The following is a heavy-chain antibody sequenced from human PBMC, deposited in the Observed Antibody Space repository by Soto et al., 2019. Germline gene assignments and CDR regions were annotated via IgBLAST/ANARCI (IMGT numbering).Heavy chain of an antibody. D-gene: IGHD2-21*01. V-gene: IGHV3-23*01. CDR1: GFTFRNYA. Sequence: EVQVLESGGNLVQPGESLRLSCAASGFTFRNYAMTWVRQAPGKGLEWVSVISPNGDTTYYADSVKGRFTISRDNSKNTLYMQMNSLRAEDTALYYCAQTQYALLHWGQGTLVTVSS. CDR3: AQTQYALLH. J-gene: IGHJ4*02. CDR2: ISPNGDTT.